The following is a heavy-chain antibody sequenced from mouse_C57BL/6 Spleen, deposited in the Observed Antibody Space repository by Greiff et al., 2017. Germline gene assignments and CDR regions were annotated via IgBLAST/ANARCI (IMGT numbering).Heavy chain of an antibody. Sequence: QVQLKESGAELVRPGASVTLSCKASGYTFTDYEMHWVKQTPVHGLEWIGAIDPETGGTAYNQKFKGKAILTADKSSSTAYMELRSLTSEDSAVYYCTRRGITTVVERAFDYWGQGTTLTVSS. V-gene: IGHV1-15*01. CDR2: IDPETGGT. D-gene: IGHD1-1*01. CDR3: TRRGITTVVERAFDY. J-gene: IGHJ2*01. CDR1: GYTFTDYE.